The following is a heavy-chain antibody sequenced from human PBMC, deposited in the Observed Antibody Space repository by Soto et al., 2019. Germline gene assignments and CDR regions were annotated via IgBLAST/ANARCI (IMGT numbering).Heavy chain of an antibody. J-gene: IGHJ3*02. CDR1: GFTFSDYW. V-gene: IGHV3-74*03. CDR2: IHTDGSIT. Sequence: EVQLVESGGDLVQPGGSLRLSCEASGFTFSDYWLHWVRQVPGEGLMWISRIHTDGSITTYADPVKGRFTISRDNARNTLYMQMNSLRAEDSAVYYCTRKSLLTATTLGFDIWGQGTTVTVS. D-gene: IGHD4-4*01. CDR3: TRKSLLTATTLGFDI.